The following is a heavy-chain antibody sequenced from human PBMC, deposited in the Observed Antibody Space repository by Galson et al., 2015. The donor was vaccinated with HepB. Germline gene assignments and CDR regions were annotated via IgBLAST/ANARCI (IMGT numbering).Heavy chain of an antibody. J-gene: IGHJ6*02. CDR1: GYTFTSYG. CDR3: AREWGEGNSGRNYYYYYGMDV. D-gene: IGHD3-10*01. V-gene: IGHV1-18*01. CDR2: ISAYNGNT. Sequence: SVKVSCKASGYTFTSYGISWVRQAPGQGLEWMGWISAYNGNTDYAQKLQGRVTMTTDTSTSTAYMELRSLRSDDTAVYYCAREWGEGNSGRNYYYYYGMDVWGQGTTVTVSS.